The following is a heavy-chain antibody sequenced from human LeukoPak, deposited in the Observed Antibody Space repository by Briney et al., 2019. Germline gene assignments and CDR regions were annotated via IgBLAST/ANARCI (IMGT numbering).Heavy chain of an antibody. J-gene: IGHJ4*02. CDR2: ISYDGSNK. CDR1: GFTFSSFG. D-gene: IGHD1-26*01. V-gene: IGHV3-30*03. Sequence: LAGRSLRLSCAASGFTFSSFGMHWVRQAPGKGLEWVAVISYDGSNKYYADSVKGRFTISRDNSKNTLYLQMNSLRAEDTAVYYCARGGRPGELLWALDYWGQGTLVTVSS. CDR3: ARGGRPGELLWALDY.